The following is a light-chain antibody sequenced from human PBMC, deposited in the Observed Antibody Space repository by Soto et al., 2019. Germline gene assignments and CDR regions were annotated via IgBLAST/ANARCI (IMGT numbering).Light chain of an antibody. CDR1: QSVSNNY. J-gene: IGKJ1*01. V-gene: IGKV3-20*01. CDR3: QQYGSSGT. Sequence: EIVLTHSPGTLSLSPCERATPSFRASQSVSNNYLAWYQQKPGQAPRLLIYGASNRATGIPDRFSGSGSGTDFTLTISRLEPEDFAVYYCQQYGSSGTFGQGTKVDI. CDR2: GAS.